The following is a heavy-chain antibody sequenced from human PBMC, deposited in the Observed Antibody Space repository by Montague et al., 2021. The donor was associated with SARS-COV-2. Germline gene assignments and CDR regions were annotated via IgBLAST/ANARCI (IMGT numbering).Heavy chain of an antibody. V-gene: IGHV4-34*01. CDR1: GGSFSGYY. CDR2: LNHSGST. Sequence: SETLSLTCAVYGGSFSGYYWSWIRQPPGKGLEWIGELNHSGSTNYNPSLKSRVTISVDTSKNQFSLKLSSLTAADTAVYYCARGRTVTTFYSYYGMDVWGQGTTVTVSS. J-gene: IGHJ6*02. CDR3: ARGRTVTTFYSYYGMDV. D-gene: IGHD4-17*01.